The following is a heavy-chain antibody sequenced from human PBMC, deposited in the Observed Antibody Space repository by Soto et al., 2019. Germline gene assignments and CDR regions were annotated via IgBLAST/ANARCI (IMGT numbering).Heavy chain of an antibody. CDR2: IYYSGST. Sequence: SETLSLTCTVSGGSISSGGYYWSWIRQHPGKGLEWIGYIYYSGSTYYNPSLKSRVTISVDTSKNQFSLKLSSVTAADTAVYYCAREWDSSGYLDYWGQGTLVTSPQ. D-gene: IGHD3-22*01. CDR3: AREWDSSGYLDY. V-gene: IGHV4-31*03. CDR1: GGSISSGGYY. J-gene: IGHJ4*02.